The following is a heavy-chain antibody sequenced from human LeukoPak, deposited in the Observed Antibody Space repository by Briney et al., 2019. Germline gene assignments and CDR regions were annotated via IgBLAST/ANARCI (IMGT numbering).Heavy chain of an antibody. Sequence: GASVKVSCKASGYTFTSYAMHWVRQAPGQRLEWMGWINAGNGNTKYSQKFQGRVTITRDTSASTAYMELSSLRSEDTAVYYCATCSGSYWYFDLWGRGTLVTVSS. J-gene: IGHJ2*01. CDR1: GYTFTSYA. CDR2: INAGNGNT. CDR3: ATCSGSYWYFDL. V-gene: IGHV1-3*01. D-gene: IGHD1-26*01.